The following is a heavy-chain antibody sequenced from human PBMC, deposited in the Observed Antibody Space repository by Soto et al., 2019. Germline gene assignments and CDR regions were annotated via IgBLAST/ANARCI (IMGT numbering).Heavy chain of an antibody. J-gene: IGHJ4*02. D-gene: IGHD4-4*01. CDR1: GGSISSYY. Sequence: QVQLQESGPGLVKPSETLSLTCTVSGGSISSYYWSWIRQPPVKGLEWIGYIYYSGSTNYNPSLKSRVTISVDTSKNQFSLKLSSVTAADTAVYYCASGKKDYRPLRTPFDYWGQGTLVTVSS. CDR3: ASGKKDYRPLRTPFDY. CDR2: IYYSGST. V-gene: IGHV4-59*01.